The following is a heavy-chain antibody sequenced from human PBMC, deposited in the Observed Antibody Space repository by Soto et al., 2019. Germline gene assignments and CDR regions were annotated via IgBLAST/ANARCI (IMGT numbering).Heavy chain of an antibody. V-gene: IGHV3-74*01. CDR3: VRDIR. J-gene: IGHJ4*02. Sequence: EVQLVESGGGLVQPGGSLRLSCAASGFTFNNFWMYWVRQTPEKGLVWFSGINSDGTTTIYADSVKGRFTISRDNAKNTLYLQMNSLTVEDTAIYYCVRDIRWGQGTLVNVSS. CDR1: GFTFNNFW. CDR2: INSDGTTT.